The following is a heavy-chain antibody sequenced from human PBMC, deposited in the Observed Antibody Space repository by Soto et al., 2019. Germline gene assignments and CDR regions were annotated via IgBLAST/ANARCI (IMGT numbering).Heavy chain of an antibody. CDR1: GFSCSSYA. V-gene: IGHV3-23*01. Sequence: EVQLWYSGGGWVQPGGSLRLSCAASGFSCSSYAMSLVRQTPWTGLEWVSGISVSGDNTYYADSVKSRFTISRDNSKNPLDLQMNNRRAEDTAVCYCADGGEWSFNFVYWGQGTQVTVSS. J-gene: IGHJ4*02. D-gene: IGHD3-3*01. CDR2: ISVSGDNT. CDR3: ADGGEWSFNFVY.